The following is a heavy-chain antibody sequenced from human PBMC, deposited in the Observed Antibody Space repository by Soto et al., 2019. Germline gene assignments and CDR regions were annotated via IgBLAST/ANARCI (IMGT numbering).Heavy chain of an antibody. V-gene: IGHV1-69*01. CDR1: GRTFSSYA. Sequence: QGQLVQSGAEVKKPGSSVKVSCKASGRTFSSYAISWVRQAPGQGLQWMGGIIPIFGTANYAQKFQGRVRITADESTSTDHIELSSRGGEDTAVYYCARGGIAVAGDDYYGYGGQGTLVTVSS. CDR2: IIPIFGTA. CDR3: ARGGIAVAGDDYYGY. D-gene: IGHD6-19*01. J-gene: IGHJ4*02.